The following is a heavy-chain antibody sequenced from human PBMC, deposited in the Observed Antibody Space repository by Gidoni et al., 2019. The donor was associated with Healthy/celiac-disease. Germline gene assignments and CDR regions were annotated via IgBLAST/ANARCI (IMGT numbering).Heavy chain of an antibody. D-gene: IGHD5-12*01. CDR3: AKDRVVATIRIPQDYYGMDV. V-gene: IGHV3-30*18. CDR2: ILYDGSNK. CDR1: GFTFSRYV. Sequence: QVQLVVSGGGVVQPGRSMRLSCAASGFTFSRYVIHWLCQAPGKGLECVAVILYDGSNKYYAYSVKGRFTISRDNSKNTLYLQMNSLRAEDTAVYYCAKDRVVATIRIPQDYYGMDVWGQGTTVTVSS. J-gene: IGHJ6*02.